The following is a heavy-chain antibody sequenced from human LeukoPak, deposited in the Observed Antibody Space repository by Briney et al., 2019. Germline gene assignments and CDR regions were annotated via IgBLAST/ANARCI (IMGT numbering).Heavy chain of an antibody. CDR1: GFTLSSYG. CDR3: AKMDTAMVSFDY. Sequence: GGSLRLSCAASGFTLSSYGMSWVRQAPGKGLEWVSAISGSGGSTYYADSVKGRFTISRDNSKNTLHLQLNSLRAEDTAVYYCAKMDTAMVSFDYWGQGTLVTVSS. V-gene: IGHV3-23*01. CDR2: ISGSGGST. J-gene: IGHJ4*02. D-gene: IGHD5-18*01.